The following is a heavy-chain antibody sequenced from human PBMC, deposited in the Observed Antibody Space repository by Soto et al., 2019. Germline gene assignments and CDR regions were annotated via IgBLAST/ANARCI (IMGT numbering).Heavy chain of an antibody. CDR1: GFTFSSYA. V-gene: IGHV3-23*01. CDR2: ISGSGGST. J-gene: IGHJ5*02. D-gene: IGHD3-22*01. Sequence: PGGSLRLSCAASGFTFSSYAMSWVRQAPGKGLEWVSAISGSGGSTYYADSVKGRFTISRDNSKNTLYLQMNSLRAEDTAVYYCAKKPTPYFYDSSGYRRVNWFDPWGQGTLVIVSS. CDR3: AKKPTPYFYDSSGYRRVNWFDP.